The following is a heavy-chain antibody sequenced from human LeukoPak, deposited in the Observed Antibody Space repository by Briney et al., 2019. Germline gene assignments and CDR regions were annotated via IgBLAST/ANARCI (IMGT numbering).Heavy chain of an antibody. CDR1: GYTFTGYY. J-gene: IGHJ4*02. Sequence: ASVKVSCKASGYTFTGYYMHWVRQAPGQGLEWMGWINPNSGGTNYAQKFQGRVTMTRDTSISTAYMELSRLRSDDTAVYYCARDRRAVAGISYYFDYWGQGTLVTASS. D-gene: IGHD6-19*01. CDR3: ARDRRAVAGISYYFDY. V-gene: IGHV1-2*02. CDR2: INPNSGGT.